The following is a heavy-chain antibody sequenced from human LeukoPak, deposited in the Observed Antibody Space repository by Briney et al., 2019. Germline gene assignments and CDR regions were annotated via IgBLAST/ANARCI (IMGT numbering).Heavy chain of an antibody. J-gene: IGHJ4*02. CDR1: GFTFSAFG. CDR2: ISYDGSYG. D-gene: IGHD5-18*01. CDR3: AKEENTAANS. Sequence: GGSLRLSCAASGFTFSAFGMHWVRQAPGKGLEWVAVISYDGSYGYFADSVKGRFTISRDNSKNTLYLQINSLRAGDTAMYYCAKEENTAANSWGQGTLVTVSS. V-gene: IGHV3-30*18.